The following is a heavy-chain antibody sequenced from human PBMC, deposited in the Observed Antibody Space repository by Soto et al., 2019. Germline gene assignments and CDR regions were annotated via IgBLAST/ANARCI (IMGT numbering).Heavy chain of an antibody. J-gene: IGHJ4*02. CDR2: ISYDGSNK. CDR1: GFTFSSYG. D-gene: IGHD1-26*01. CDR3: AKTVWNSGSYAGDFDY. V-gene: IGHV3-30*18. Sequence: QVQLVESGGGVVQPGRSQRLSCAASGFTFSSYGMHWVRQAPGKGLEWVAVISYDGSNKYYADSVKGRFTISRDNSKNTLYLQMNSLRAEDTAVYYCAKTVWNSGSYAGDFDYWGQGTLVTVSS.